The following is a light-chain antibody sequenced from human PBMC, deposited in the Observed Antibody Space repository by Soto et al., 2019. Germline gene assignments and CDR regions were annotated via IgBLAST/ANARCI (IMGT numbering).Light chain of an antibody. V-gene: IGLV2-11*01. CDR1: SSDVGGYNY. Sequence: QSVLTQPRSVSGSPGQSVTISCTGTSSDVGGYNYVSWYQQHPGKAPKLIIYDVSKWPSGVPDRFSGSRSGNTASLTISGLQAEDEADYYCCSYAGSQTWVFGGGTQLTVL. CDR2: DVS. J-gene: IGLJ3*02. CDR3: CSYAGSQTWV.